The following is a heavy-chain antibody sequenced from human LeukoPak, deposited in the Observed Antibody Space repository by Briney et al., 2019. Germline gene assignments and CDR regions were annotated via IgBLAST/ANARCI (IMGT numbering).Heavy chain of an antibody. CDR1: GFAFSDFF. Sequence: GGSLRLSCAASGFAFSDFFMTWIRQAPGKGLEWVSYISGGGTTIYYADSVRGRFTVSRDNARNSLHLQMNSLRAEDTAIYFCAGDLLWVGATGDGYWGQGALVTVSS. V-gene: IGHV3-11*01. CDR3: AGDLLWVGATGDGY. D-gene: IGHD2-2*01. CDR2: ISGGGTTI. J-gene: IGHJ4*02.